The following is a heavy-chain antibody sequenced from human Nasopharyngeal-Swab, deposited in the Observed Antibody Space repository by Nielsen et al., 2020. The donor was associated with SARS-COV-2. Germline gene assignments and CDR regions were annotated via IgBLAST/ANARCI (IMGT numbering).Heavy chain of an antibody. Sequence: WIRQPPGKGLEWIGEIYYSGSTTYNPSLKSRVTMSMGRSKNQFSLNLNSVTAADTAVYYCATKDYSGPYWPDFDFWGQGTLVTVSS. D-gene: IGHD2-8*02. CDR3: ATKDYSGPYWPDFDF. J-gene: IGHJ4*02. CDR2: IYYSGST. V-gene: IGHV4-28*01.